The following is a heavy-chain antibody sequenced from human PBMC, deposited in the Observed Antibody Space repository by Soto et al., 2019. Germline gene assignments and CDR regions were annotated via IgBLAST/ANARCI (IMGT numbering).Heavy chain of an antibody. V-gene: IGHV3-23*01. CDR2: ISGSGGST. CDR3: AKRIAASGSGWDY. D-gene: IGHD6-13*01. Sequence: EVQLLESGGGLVQPGGSLRLSCAASGFSFSDYAMTWVRQAPGKGPEWVSGISGSGGSTYYTDSVRGRFTISRDNSKNTLYLQMNSLRAEDTAVYYCAKRIAASGSGWDYWGQGTLVTVSS. CDR1: GFSFSDYA. J-gene: IGHJ4*02.